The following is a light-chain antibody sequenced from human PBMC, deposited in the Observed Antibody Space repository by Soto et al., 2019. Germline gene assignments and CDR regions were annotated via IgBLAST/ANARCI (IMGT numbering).Light chain of an antibody. V-gene: IGLV2-11*01. CDR3: CSYAGSYTLAV. CDR1: SSDVGGYNY. J-gene: IGLJ2*01. CDR2: DVS. Sequence: QSALTQPRSVSGSPGQSVTISCTGTSSDVGGYNYVSWYQQHPGKAPKLMIYDVSKRPSGVPDRFSGSKSGNTASLTISGLQAEDEADYYCCSYAGSYTLAVFGGGTKVTVL.